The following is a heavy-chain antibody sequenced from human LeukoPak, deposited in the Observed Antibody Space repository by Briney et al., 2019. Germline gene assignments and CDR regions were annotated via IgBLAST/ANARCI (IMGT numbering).Heavy chain of an antibody. D-gene: IGHD2-2*01. J-gene: IGHJ4*02. CDR2: ISAYNGNT. CDR3: ARGFIVVVPAAMDY. V-gene: IGHV1-18*01. CDR1: GYTFTSYG. Sequence: ASVKVSCKASGYTFTSYGLSWVRQAPGQGLEWMGWISAYNGNTNYAQKLQGRVTMTTDTSTSTAYMELRSLRSDDTAVYYCARGFIVVVPAAMDYWGQGTLVTVSS.